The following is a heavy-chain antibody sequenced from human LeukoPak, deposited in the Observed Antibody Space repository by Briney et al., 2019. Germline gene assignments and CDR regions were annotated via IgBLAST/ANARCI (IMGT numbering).Heavy chain of an antibody. CDR2: INSDGSST. J-gene: IGHJ3*02. Sequence: QAGGSLRLSCAASGFTFSSYWMHWVRQAPGKGLVWVSRINSDGSSTSYADSVKGRFTISRDNAKNTLYLQMNSLRAEDMALYYCAKDNEWELRGGAFDIWGQGTMVTVSS. CDR1: GFTFSSYW. V-gene: IGHV3-74*01. D-gene: IGHD1-26*01. CDR3: AKDNEWELRGGAFDI.